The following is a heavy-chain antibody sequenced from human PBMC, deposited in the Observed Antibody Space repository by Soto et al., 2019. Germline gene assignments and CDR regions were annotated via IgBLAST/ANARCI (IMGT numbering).Heavy chain of an antibody. V-gene: IGHV2-5*02. CDR3: AHRVTWRPSHWSLGGFDT. D-gene: IGHD2-8*02. J-gene: IGHJ5*01. Sequence: SGPYAGEPTQTLALTCTFSGFSLSTSGVGVGWIRQPPGRALEWLALIYWDDDKFYSPSLKGRLTITKDPSKDQVVLIMTNVDPVDTATYYCAHRVTWRPSHWSLGGFDTWGQGTLVTVSS. CDR2: IYWDDDK. CDR1: GFSLSTSGVG.